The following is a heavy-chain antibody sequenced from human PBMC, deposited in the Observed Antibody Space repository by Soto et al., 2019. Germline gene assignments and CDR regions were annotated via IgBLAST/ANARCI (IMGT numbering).Heavy chain of an antibody. CDR1: GGTFSTYT. CDR2: IIAITGVI. CDR3: AGDPDSHYNDSHASSYP. D-gene: IGHD4-4*01. Sequence: QVQLVQSGAEVKKPGSSVKVSCKASGGTFSTYTITWVRQAHGQGLEWMGRIIAITGVINYAQKFQGRVTISTDKFTGTAYMELTGLRSDDTAVYYCAGDPDSHYNDSHASSYPWGQGTLVTVSS. J-gene: IGHJ5*02. V-gene: IGHV1-69*08.